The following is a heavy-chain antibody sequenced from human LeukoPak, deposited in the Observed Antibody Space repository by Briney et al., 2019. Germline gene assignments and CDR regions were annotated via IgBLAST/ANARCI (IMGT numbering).Heavy chain of an antibody. V-gene: IGHV4-59*01. Sequence: PSETLSLTCNVSGDSIPSYYWSWIRRPPGKRLEWIGFILYTGSANYNPSPESRISISVDTSKSQFSLTVKSVTAADTAVYYCARVRRVSSSYSTNYYYMDVWGKGTTVTVSS. J-gene: IGHJ6*03. CDR2: ILYTGSA. CDR3: ARVRRVSSSYSTNYYYMDV. CDR1: GDSIPSYY. D-gene: IGHD6-6*01.